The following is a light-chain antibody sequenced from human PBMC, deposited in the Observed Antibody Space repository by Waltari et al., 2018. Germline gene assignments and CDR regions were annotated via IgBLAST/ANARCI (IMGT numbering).Light chain of an antibody. V-gene: IGKV3-20*01. Sequence: EIVLTQSPGTLSLSPGERATISCRASQSVASSYLGSYQQKPGQAPRLLIFGSSKRATGIPDRFSGSWSGTDFTLTINGVEPEDFAVYYCQQYGRSLTFGGGTKVEI. CDR3: QQYGRSLT. CDR2: GSS. CDR1: QSVASSY. J-gene: IGKJ4*01.